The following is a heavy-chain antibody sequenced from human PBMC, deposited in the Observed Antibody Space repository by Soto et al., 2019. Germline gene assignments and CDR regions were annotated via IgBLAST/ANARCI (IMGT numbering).Heavy chain of an antibody. V-gene: IGHV4-39*01. CDR1: GGSISSSSYY. Sequence: SETLSLTCTVSGGSISSSSYYWGWIRQPPGKGLEWIGSIYYSGSTYYNPSLKSRVTISVDTSKNQFSLKLSSVTAADTAVYYCARVASDYGDYGVDYWGQGTLVTVSS. CDR2: IYYSGST. J-gene: IGHJ4*02. CDR3: ARVASDYGDYGVDY. D-gene: IGHD4-17*01.